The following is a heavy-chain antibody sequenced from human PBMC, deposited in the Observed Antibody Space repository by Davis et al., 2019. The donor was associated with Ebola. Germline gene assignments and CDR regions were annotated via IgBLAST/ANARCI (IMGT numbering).Heavy chain of an antibody. CDR2: ISAYNGNT. CDR1: GYTFTSYG. J-gene: IGHJ6*02. V-gene: IGHV1-18*01. D-gene: IGHD6-13*01. Sequence: ASVKVSCKASGYTFTSYGISWVRQAPGQGLEWMGWISAYNGNTNYAQKLQGRVTMTTDTSTSTAYMELRSLRSDDTAVYYCARDLKHSSSPGPPGYYYGMDVWGQGTTVTVSS. CDR3: ARDLKHSSSPGPPGYYYGMDV.